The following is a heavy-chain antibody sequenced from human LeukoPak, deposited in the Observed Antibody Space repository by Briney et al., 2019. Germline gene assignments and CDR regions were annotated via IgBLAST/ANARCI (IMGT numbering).Heavy chain of an antibody. J-gene: IGHJ3*02. CDR1: GVTFTSSA. V-gene: IGHV1-58*02. Sequence: GTSVKVSCKASGVTFTSSAMQWVRQARGQRLEWIGWIFVGSGNTNNAQKFQKRVTITRDMSTSTAYMELSSLRSEDTAVYYCAAEYDDSSGEYRGTVAFDIWGQGTMVTVSS. CDR3: AAEYDDSSGEYRGTVAFDI. CDR2: IFVGSGNT. D-gene: IGHD3-22*01.